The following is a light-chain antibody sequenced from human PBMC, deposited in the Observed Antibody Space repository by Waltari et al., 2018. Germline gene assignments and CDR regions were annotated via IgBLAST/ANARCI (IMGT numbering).Light chain of an antibody. J-gene: IGKJ1*01. Sequence: EIVLTQSPVTLSLSPGESTTRPSRPSPSVSSNYLDWYQQKPGQAPRLLIYAASSRATGIPDRFSGSGSGTDFTLTISSLQPEYFAVYYCQKYGSSTGTFGQGTKVEIK. V-gene: IGKV3-20*01. CDR3: QKYGSSTGT. CDR1: PSVSSNY. CDR2: AAS.